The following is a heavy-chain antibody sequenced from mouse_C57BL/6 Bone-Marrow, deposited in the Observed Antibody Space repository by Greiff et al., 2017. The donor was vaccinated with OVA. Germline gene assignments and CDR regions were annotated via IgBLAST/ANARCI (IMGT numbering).Heavy chain of an antibody. Sequence: EVQGVESGGDLVKPGGSLKLSCAASGFTFSSYGLSWVRQTPDKRLEGVATLSSGGSYTYYPDSVKGRFTISRDNAKNTLYLQMSSLKSEDTAMYYCASLYDGYLSWFAYWGQGTLVTVSA. V-gene: IGHV5-6*01. CDR1: GFTFSSYG. J-gene: IGHJ3*01. CDR2: LSSGGSYT. D-gene: IGHD2-3*01. CDR3: ASLYDGYLSWFAY.